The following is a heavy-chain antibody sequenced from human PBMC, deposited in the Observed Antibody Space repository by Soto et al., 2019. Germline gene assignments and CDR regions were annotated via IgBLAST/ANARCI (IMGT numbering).Heavy chain of an antibody. CDR1: GFTFSSYA. CDR2: ISGSGGST. CDR3: AKVGVYYYDSSDSTDYSGAFFI. V-gene: IGHV3-23*01. D-gene: IGHD3-22*01. Sequence: GGSLRLSCAASGFTFSSYAMSWVRQAPGKGLEWVSAISGSGGSTYYADSVKGRFTISRDNSKYTLYLQMNSLRAEDTAVYYCAKVGVYYYDSSDSTDYSGAFFIWGQGTMVTVSS. J-gene: IGHJ3*02.